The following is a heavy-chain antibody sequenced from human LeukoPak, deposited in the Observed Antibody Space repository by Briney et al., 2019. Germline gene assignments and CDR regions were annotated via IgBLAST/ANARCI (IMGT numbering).Heavy chain of an antibody. V-gene: IGHV4-59*01. Sequence: SETLSLTCAVSGGSISTFYWSWIRQPPGKGLEWIGHIYYSGSTNYNPSLKSRVTMSVDTSKNRLSLMLSSVTPADTAVYYCARGGIRRWFDPWGQGTLVTVSS. CDR1: GGSISTFY. CDR2: IYYSGST. CDR3: ARGGIRRWFDP. J-gene: IGHJ5*02.